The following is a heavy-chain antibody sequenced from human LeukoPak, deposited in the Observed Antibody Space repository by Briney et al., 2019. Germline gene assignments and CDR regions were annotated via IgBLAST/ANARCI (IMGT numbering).Heavy chain of an antibody. CDR1: GGTFSSYA. V-gene: IGHV1-69*05. CDR3: ARGPLVVTAIPFLDY. Sequence: GPSVKVSCKGSGGTFSSYAISWVRQAPGQGLEWMGRIIPIFGAANYAQKFPGRVTITTDESTSTAYMELSSLRSEDTAVYCCARGPLVVTAIPFLDYWGQGTLVTVSS. D-gene: IGHD2-21*02. CDR2: IIPIFGAA. J-gene: IGHJ4*02.